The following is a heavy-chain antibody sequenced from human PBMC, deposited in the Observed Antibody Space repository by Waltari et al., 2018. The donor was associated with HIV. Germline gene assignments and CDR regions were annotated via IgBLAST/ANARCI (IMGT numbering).Heavy chain of an antibody. V-gene: IGHV3-23*01. CDR2: SSGSGGST. CDR1: GFTFSSYA. CDR3: AKESSTSCLTRRCIAAAGTGGGMDV. D-gene: IGHD6-13*01. Sequence: EVQLLESGGGLVQPGGSLRLSCAASGFTFSSYAMSWVRQAPGKGLEWVSASSGSGGSTYYADSAKGRFTISRDNSKNTLYLQMNSLRAEDTAVYYCAKESSTSCLTRRCIAAAGTGGGMDVWGQGTTVTVSS. J-gene: IGHJ6*02.